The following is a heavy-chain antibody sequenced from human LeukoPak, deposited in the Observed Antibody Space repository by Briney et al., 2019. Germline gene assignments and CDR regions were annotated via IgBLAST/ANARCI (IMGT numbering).Heavy chain of an antibody. CDR2: ISGSGGSK. Sequence: GGSLRLSCAASGFTFSSYAMSWVRQAQGKGLEWVSAISGSGGSKYYADSVKGRFTISRDNSKNTLYLQMDSLRAEDTAVYYCAKDYYGGNGPNWFDPWGQGTLVTVSS. CDR3: AKDYYGGNGPNWFDP. CDR1: GFTFSSYA. D-gene: IGHD4-23*01. V-gene: IGHV3-23*01. J-gene: IGHJ5*02.